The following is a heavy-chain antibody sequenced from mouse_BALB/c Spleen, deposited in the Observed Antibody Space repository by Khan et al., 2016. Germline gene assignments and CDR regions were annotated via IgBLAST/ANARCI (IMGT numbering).Heavy chain of an antibody. J-gene: IGHJ2*01. D-gene: IGHD1-1*01. Sequence: VQLQQSGAELVKPGASVKLSCTASGFNIKDTYMHWVKQRPEQGLEWIGRNDPANGNSKYDPKFQGKATIIVDKSSNTAYLQLSSLTSEDTAVYYCARRGPRYYDGSSYGYWGQGTTLTVSS. V-gene: IGHV14-3*02. CDR2: NDPANGNS. CDR1: GFNIKDTY. CDR3: ARRGPRYYDGSSYGY.